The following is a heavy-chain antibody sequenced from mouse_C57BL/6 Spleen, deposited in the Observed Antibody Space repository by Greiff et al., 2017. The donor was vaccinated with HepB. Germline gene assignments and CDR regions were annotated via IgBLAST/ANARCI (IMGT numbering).Heavy chain of an antibody. D-gene: IGHD2-4*01. V-gene: IGHV1-85*01. CDR3: ARLGYYDSFAY. Sequence: VQLQQSGPELVKPGASVKLSCKASGYTFTSYDINWVKQRPGQGLEWIGWIYPRDGSTKYNEKFKGKATFTVDTSSSTAYMKLHSLTSEDSAVYFCARLGYYDSFAYWGQRTLVTVSA. CDR1: GYTFTSYD. CDR2: IYPRDGST. J-gene: IGHJ3*01.